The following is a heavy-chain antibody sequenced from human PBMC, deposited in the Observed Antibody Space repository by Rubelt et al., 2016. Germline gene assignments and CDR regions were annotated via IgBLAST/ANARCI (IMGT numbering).Heavy chain of an antibody. Sequence: KGLEWVSTISDNGGSTYYADSVKGRFTISRDNSKNTLYLQMNSLRAEDTAVYYCARVVVVVVPAAPFDLWGRGTLVTVSS. V-gene: IGHV3-23*01. CDR3: ARVVVVVVPAAPFDL. J-gene: IGHJ2*01. D-gene: IGHD2-2*01. CDR2: ISDNGGST.